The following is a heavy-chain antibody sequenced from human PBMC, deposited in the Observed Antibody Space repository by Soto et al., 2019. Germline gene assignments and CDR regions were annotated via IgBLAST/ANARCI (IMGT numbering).Heavy chain of an antibody. V-gene: IGHV4-30-2*01. CDR3: ARGADYYGMDV. CDR1: GGSISSGGYS. CDR2: ICHSGST. J-gene: IGHJ6*02. Sequence: SETLSLTCAVSGGSISSGGYSWSWIRQPPGKGLEWIGYICHSGSTYYNPSLKSRVTISVDRSKNQFSLKLSSVTAADTAVYYCARGADYYGMDVWGQGTTVTRLL.